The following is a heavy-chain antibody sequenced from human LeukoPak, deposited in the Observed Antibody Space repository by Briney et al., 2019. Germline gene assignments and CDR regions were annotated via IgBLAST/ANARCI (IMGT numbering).Heavy chain of an antibody. J-gene: IGHJ4*02. CDR2: TDGKTT. CDR1: GFTFSSSW. V-gene: IGHV3-74*01. Sequence: PGGSLRLSCAASGFTFSSSWMHWVRQAPGKGLVWVSRTDGKTTTYADSVKGRFTISRDNTKNTLYLQMNSLSAEDTALYYCARDYPPYWGQGTLVNVSA. CDR3: ARDYPPY.